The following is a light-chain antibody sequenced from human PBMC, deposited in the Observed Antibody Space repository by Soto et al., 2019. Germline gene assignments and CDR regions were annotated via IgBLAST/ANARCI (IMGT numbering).Light chain of an antibody. CDR2: GAS. Sequence: EIVLTQSRGTLSLSPGERATLSCRASQSVSNNYLAWYQQKPGQAPRLLIYGASNRATGIPDRFSGSGSGTDFTLTISRLEPEDFAVYYCQQYRSSPFTFGPGTKVDIK. CDR1: QSVSNNY. V-gene: IGKV3-20*01. CDR3: QQYRSSPFT. J-gene: IGKJ3*01.